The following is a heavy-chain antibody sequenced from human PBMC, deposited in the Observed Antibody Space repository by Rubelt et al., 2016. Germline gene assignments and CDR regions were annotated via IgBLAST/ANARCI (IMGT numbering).Heavy chain of an antibody. J-gene: IGHJ6*02. CDR1: GYTFTSYD. CDR2: MNPNSGNT. V-gene: IGHV1-8*01. Sequence: QVQLVQSGAEVKKPGASVKVSCKASGYTFTSYDINWVRQATGQGLEWMGWMNPNSGNTGYAQKFQGRVTMTRNTSISTDYMGLSSLRSEDTAVYYCARLSITIFGVVVYYYGMDVWGQGPRSPSP. D-gene: IGHD3-3*01. CDR3: ARLSITIFGVVVYYYGMDV.